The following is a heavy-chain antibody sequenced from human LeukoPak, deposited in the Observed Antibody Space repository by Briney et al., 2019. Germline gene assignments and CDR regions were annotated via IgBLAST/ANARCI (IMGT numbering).Heavy chain of an antibody. CDR1: GFTFSSYA. CDR2: ISGSGGST. CDR3: ARGQRSLLGYSYGLDYFDY. J-gene: IGHJ4*02. D-gene: IGHD5-18*01. Sequence: QPGGSLRLSCAASGFTFSSYAMSWVRQAPGKGLEWVSAISGSGGSTYYADSVKGRFTISRDNSKNTLYLQMNSLRAEDTAVYYCARGQRSLLGYSYGLDYFDYWGQGTLVTVSS. V-gene: IGHV3-23*01.